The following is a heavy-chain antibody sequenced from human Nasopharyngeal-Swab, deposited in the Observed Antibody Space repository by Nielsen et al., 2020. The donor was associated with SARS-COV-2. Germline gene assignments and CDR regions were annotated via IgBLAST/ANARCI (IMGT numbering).Heavy chain of an antibody. CDR1: GGTLTTYS. D-gene: IGHD6-6*01. Sequence: SVNVSCKTSGGTLTTYSIAWVRQAPAQGLEWMGRIFPLYGSVDYAQRFQGRVTITADESTNTAHMELSSLRSEDTAMYYCARGIEYSSSSWFEYWGQGTLVTVSS. CDR2: IFPLYGSV. J-gene: IGHJ4*02. CDR3: ARGIEYSSSSWFEY. V-gene: IGHV1-69*13.